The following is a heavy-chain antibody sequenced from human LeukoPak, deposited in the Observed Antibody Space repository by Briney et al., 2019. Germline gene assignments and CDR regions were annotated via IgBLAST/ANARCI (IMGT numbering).Heavy chain of an antibody. CDR3: AKWQYYVSGDDY. V-gene: IGHV3-23*01. CDR1: GFTFSTYG. J-gene: IGHJ4*02. D-gene: IGHD3-10*01. Sequence: GGSLRLSCAGSGFTFSTYGMSWVRQAPNKGLEWRSPISGSGDSTYYADSVKGRFTISRDNSKNTLFLQMNSLRAEDTAIYYCAKWQYYVSGDDYWGQGILVTVSS. CDR2: ISGSGDST.